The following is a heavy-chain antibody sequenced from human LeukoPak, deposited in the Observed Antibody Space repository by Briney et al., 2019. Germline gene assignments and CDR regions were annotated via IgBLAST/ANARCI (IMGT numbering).Heavy chain of an antibody. J-gene: IGHJ4*02. V-gene: IGHV3-30*18. CDR1: GFTFSSYG. Sequence: GRPLRLSCAASGFTFSSYGMHWVRQAPGKGLEWVAVISYDGSNKYYADSVKGRFTISRDNSKNTLYLQMNSLRAEDTAVYYCAKDSRWRSLGLPDYWGQGTLVTVSS. D-gene: IGHD3-16*01. CDR3: AKDSRWRSLGLPDY. CDR2: ISYDGSNK.